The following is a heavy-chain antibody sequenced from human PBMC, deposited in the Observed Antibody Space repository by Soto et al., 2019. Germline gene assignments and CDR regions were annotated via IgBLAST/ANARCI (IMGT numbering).Heavy chain of an antibody. Sequence: XGSLRLSCAASGFTFSSYAMSWVRQAPGKGLEWVSAISGSGGSTYYADSVKGRFTISRDNSKNTLYLQMNSLRAEDTAVYYCAKPMGLAARRYSDYWGQGTLVTVYS. V-gene: IGHV3-23*01. D-gene: IGHD6-6*01. CDR2: ISGSGGST. CDR3: AKPMGLAARRYSDY. J-gene: IGHJ4*02. CDR1: GFTFSSYA.